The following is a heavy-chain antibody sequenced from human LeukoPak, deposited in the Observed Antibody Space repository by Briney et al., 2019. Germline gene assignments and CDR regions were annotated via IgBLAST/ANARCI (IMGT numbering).Heavy chain of an antibody. V-gene: IGHV1-2*02. D-gene: IGHD3-3*01. J-gene: IGHJ5*02. CDR2: INPNSGGT. CDR1: GYSFTPYH. CDR3: ACVKGTITICGVVTHRLFDP. Sequence: ASVKVSCKASGYSFTPYHIHWVGPAPGQGLEWMGWINPNSGGTNYAQKFQGRVTMTRDKSISTAYLELSRLRADDTAVYYCACVKGTITICGVVTHRLFDPWGQGTLVTVSS.